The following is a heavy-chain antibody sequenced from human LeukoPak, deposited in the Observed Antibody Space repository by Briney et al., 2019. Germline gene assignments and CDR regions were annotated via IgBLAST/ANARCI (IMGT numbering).Heavy chain of an antibody. V-gene: IGHV3-21*06. CDR2: ISSSTAYI. J-gene: IGHJ3*01. CDR1: GFTFSTYS. Sequence: GGSLRLSCAASGFTFSTYSMNWVRRAPGMGLEWVSSISSSTAYIHYADSMKGRFTVSRDNAKNSLYLQMDSLRAEDTAVYYCARSGVYGDYVGSTDAFDFWGQGTMVTVSS. D-gene: IGHD4-17*01. CDR3: ARSGVYGDYVGSTDAFDF.